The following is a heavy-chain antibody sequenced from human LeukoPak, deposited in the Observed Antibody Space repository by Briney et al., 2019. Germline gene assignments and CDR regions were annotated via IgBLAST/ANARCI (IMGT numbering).Heavy chain of an antibody. J-gene: IGHJ4*02. CDR2: IHQSGST. V-gene: IGHV4-38-2*02. Sequence: SETLSLTCTVSGYSIRNGYFWGWVRQSPGKGLEWIGNIHQSGSTSYNPSLQSRVTISVDTSKNQFSLKLSSVTAADMAVYYCASEFGTAPDYWGQGTLVTVSS. D-gene: IGHD3/OR15-3a*01. CDR1: GYSIRNGYF. CDR3: ASEFGTAPDY.